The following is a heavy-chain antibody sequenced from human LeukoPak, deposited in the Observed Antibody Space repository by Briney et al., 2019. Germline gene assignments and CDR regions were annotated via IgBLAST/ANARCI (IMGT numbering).Heavy chain of an antibody. CDR2: IYSGGST. Sequence: GGSLRLSCAASGFTVSHNYMSWVRQAPGKGLEWVSVIYSGGSTHYADSVRGRFTISRDNSKNTLYLQMNSLRAEDTAVYYCANMNYYYYYMDVWGKGTTVTASS. CDR3: ANMNYYYYYMDV. J-gene: IGHJ6*03. V-gene: IGHV3-53*01. CDR1: GFTVSHNY.